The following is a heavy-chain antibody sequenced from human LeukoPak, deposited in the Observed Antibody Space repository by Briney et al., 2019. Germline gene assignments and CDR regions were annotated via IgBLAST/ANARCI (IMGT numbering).Heavy chain of an antibody. D-gene: IGHD5-12*01. CDR2: IYYSGTT. CDR3: ARLYSGGVDY. Sequence: PSETLSLTYTVSGGSISSRNYFWGWIRQPPGKGLEWIGNIYYSGTTYYNPSLKSRVTISVDTSKNQFSLKSSSVTAADTAVYYCARLYSGGVDYWGQGTLVTVSS. J-gene: IGHJ4*02. CDR1: GGSISSRNYF. V-gene: IGHV4-39*01.